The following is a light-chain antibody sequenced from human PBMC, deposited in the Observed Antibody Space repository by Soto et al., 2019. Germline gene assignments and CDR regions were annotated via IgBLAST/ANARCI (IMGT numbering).Light chain of an antibody. Sequence: IVLTQSPGTLSLSPGERATLSCRASQSVSSSYLAWYQQKPGQAPRLVIYGASSRATGIPDRFSGSGSGTDFRLTISRLEPEDFAVYYCHQYGSSPLTFGGGTKVEIK. CDR2: GAS. V-gene: IGKV3-20*01. CDR3: HQYGSSPLT. J-gene: IGKJ4*01. CDR1: QSVSSSY.